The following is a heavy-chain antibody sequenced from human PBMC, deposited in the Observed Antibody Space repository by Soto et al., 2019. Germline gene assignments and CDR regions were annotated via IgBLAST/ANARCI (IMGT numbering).Heavy chain of an antibody. CDR1: GFTFSSYG. D-gene: IGHD2-21*01. V-gene: IGHV3-30*18. Sequence: QVQLVESGGGVVQPGRSLRLSCAASGFTFSSYGMHWVRQAPGKGLEWVAVISYDGSNKYYADSVKGRFTISRDNSKNTLYLQMNSLRAVDTAVYYCAKDRIVVVSAASCDYWGQGTLVTVSS. CDR3: AKDRIVVVSAASCDY. CDR2: ISYDGSNK. J-gene: IGHJ4*02.